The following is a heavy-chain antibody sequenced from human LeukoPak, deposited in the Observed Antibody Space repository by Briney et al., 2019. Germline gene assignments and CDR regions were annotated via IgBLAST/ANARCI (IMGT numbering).Heavy chain of an antibody. D-gene: IGHD3-9*01. Sequence: PGGSLRLSCAASGFTFSDYYMSWIRQAPGKGLEWVSYISSSGSTIYYADSVKGRFTISRDNAKNSLYLQMNSLRAEDTAVYYCARHETYYDILTGPGYYYYYMDVWGKGTTVTISS. CDR3: ARHETYYDILTGPGYYYYYMDV. CDR2: ISSSGSTI. V-gene: IGHV3-11*01. CDR1: GFTFSDYY. J-gene: IGHJ6*03.